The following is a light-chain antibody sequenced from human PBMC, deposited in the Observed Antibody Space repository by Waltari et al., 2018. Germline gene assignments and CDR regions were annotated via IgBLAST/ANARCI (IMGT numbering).Light chain of an antibody. CDR3: HQYNNWPPFT. CDR1: QSVGTN. Sequence: EIVMTQSQATLSLSPGEGVTLSCRASQSVGTNLAWHQHKPGQAPRLLIYGASTRAADIPVRFSGSGSGTEFTLTISGLQSEDFAVYYCHQYNNWPPFTFGPGTKVDI. V-gene: IGKV3-15*01. J-gene: IGKJ3*01. CDR2: GAS.